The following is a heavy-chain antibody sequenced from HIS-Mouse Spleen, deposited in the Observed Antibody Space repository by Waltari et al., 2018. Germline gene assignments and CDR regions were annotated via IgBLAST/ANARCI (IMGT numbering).Heavy chain of an antibody. CDR3: ARALHQLDY. V-gene: IGHV3-7*01. D-gene: IGHD2-2*01. CDR1: GFTFSSSW. Sequence: EVQLVESGGGWVQPGGSLRLSCAASGFTFSSSWWSWVRQAPGKGLEWVANIKQDGSEKYYVDSVKGRFTISRDNAKNSLYLQMNSLRAEDTAVYYCARALHQLDYWGQGTLVTVSS. J-gene: IGHJ4*02. CDR2: IKQDGSEK.